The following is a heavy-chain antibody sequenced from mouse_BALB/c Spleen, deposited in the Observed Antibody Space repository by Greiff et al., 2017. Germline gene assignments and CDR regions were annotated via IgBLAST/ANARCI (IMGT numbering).Heavy chain of an antibody. Sequence: QVQLKQSGAELMKPGASVKISCKATGYTFSSYWIEWVKQRPGHGLEWIGEILPGSGSTNYNEKFKGKATFTADTSSNTAYMQLSSLTSEDSAVYYCARVGFYDGYYVGYFDVWGAGTTVTVSS. CDR3: ARVGFYDGYYVGYFDV. D-gene: IGHD2-3*01. V-gene: IGHV1-9*01. J-gene: IGHJ1*01. CDR1: GYTFSSYW. CDR2: ILPGSGST.